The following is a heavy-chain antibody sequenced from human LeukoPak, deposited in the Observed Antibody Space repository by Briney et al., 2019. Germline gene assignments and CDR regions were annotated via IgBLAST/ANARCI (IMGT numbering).Heavy chain of an antibody. D-gene: IGHD2-2*01. V-gene: IGHV5-10-1*01. CDR1: GYSFTSYW. CDR3: ARRDCSSTSCYPRERYFDY. CDR2: IDPSDSYT. J-gene: IGHJ4*02. Sequence: GESLRISCKGSGYSFTSYWISWVRQMRGKGLEWMGRIDPSDSYTNYSPSFQGHVTISADKSISTAYLQWSSLKASDTAMYYCARRDCSSTSCYPRERYFDYWGQGTLVTVSS.